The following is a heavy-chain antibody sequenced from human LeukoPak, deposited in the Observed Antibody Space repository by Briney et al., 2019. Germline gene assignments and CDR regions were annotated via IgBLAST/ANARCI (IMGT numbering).Heavy chain of an antibody. D-gene: IGHD1-14*01. J-gene: IGHJ4*02. CDR3: STETNGRHYDY. CDR2: IGPTGSDR. V-gene: IGHV3-21*06. Sequence: GGSLGLSCTASGLTFSTSGFNWVRQAPGKGLEWVASIGPTGSDRYHADSIKGRFTISRDNANNFLYLQMNSLRAEDTAVYYCSTETNGRHYDYWGQGTLLTVSS. CDR1: GLTFSTSG.